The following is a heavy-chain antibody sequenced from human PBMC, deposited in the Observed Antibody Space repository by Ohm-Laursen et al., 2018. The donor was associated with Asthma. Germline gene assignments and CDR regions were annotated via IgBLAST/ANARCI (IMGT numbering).Heavy chain of an antibody. D-gene: IGHD2-15*01. V-gene: IGHV3-7*01. J-gene: IGHJ4*02. CDR1: GFTFSSYW. Sequence: SLRLSCSASGFTFSSYWMSWVRQAPGKGLEWVANIKEDGSEKYYVDSVRGRFTISRDNAKNPLYLQMNSLRAEDTAVYYCARTPGYCSGGSCYAFYFDYWGQGTLVTVSS. CDR2: IKEDGSEK. CDR3: ARTPGYCSGGSCYAFYFDY.